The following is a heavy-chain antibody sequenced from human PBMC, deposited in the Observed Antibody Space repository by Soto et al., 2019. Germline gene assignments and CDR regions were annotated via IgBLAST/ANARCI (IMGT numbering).Heavy chain of an antibody. CDR2: INAGNGNT. Sequence: VKLVKSGAEVKKPGASVKVSCKASGYTFTSYAMHWVRQAPGQRLEWMGWINAGNGNTKYSQKFQGRVTITRDTSASTAYMELSSLRSEDTAVYYCARGGSLYWYFDLWGRGTLVTVSS. V-gene: IGHV1-3*01. CDR1: GYTFTSYA. D-gene: IGHD1-26*01. J-gene: IGHJ2*01. CDR3: ARGGSLYWYFDL.